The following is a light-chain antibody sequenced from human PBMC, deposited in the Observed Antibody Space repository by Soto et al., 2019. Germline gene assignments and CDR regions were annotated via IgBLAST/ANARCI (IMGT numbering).Light chain of an antibody. Sequence: SAVRQPADVSGSRGQSIAISCTGTSSDVGTYNSISWYQQYPGKAPKLMIHDVSNRPSGVSDRFSGSKSGNTASLTISGLQSKDEADYYCSSYASSRSYVFGSGTKATVL. CDR2: DVS. CDR3: SSYASSRSYV. V-gene: IGLV2-14*01. J-gene: IGLJ1*01. CDR1: SSDVGTYNS.